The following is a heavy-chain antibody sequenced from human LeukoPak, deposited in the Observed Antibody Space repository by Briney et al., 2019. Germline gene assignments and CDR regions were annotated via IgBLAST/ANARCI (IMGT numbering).Heavy chain of an antibody. CDR3: ASLYGDRTRGWFDP. CDR1: GGTFSSYA. D-gene: IGHD4-17*01. Sequence: SVKVSCKASGGTFSSYAISWVRQAPGQGLEWMGGIIPIFGTANYAQKFQGRVTITADKSTSTAYMELSSLRSEDTAVYYCASLYGDRTRGWFDPWGQGTLVTVSS. V-gene: IGHV1-69*06. J-gene: IGHJ5*02. CDR2: IIPIFGTA.